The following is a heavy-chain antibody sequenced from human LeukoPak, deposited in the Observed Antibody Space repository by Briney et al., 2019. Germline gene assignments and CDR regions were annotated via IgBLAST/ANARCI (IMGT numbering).Heavy chain of an antibody. Sequence: GGSLRLSCAASGFTFSSYAMSWVRQAPGKGLEWVSGISGSGGSTYYADSVKGRFTISRDNSKNTLYLQMNSLRAEDTAIYYCAKDSTVSGSYYGMDIWGQGTTVTDSS. J-gene: IGHJ6*02. V-gene: IGHV3-23*01. CDR3: AKDSTVSGSYYGMDI. CDR1: GFTFSSYA. CDR2: ISGSGGST. D-gene: IGHD3-22*01.